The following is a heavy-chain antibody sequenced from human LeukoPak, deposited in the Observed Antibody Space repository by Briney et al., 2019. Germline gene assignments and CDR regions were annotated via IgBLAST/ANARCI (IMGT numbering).Heavy chain of an antibody. V-gene: IGHV1-18*01. CDR1: GYTFTSYG. D-gene: IGHD6-13*01. J-gene: IGHJ5*02. Sequence: GASVKVSCKASGYTFTSYGISWVRQAPGQGLEWMGWISAYNGNTNYAQKLQGRVTMTTDTSTSTAYMELRSLRSDDTAAYYCARGIGSGVAAAGNNWFDPWGQGTLVTVSS. CDR2: ISAYNGNT. CDR3: ARGIGSGVAAAGNNWFDP.